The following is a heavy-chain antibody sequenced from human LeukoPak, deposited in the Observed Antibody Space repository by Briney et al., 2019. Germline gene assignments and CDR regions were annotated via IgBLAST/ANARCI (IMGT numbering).Heavy chain of an antibody. J-gene: IGHJ5*02. D-gene: IGHD3-22*01. CDR3: ARGFGPSEYYYDSSP. Sequence: ASVKVSCKASGYTFTSYGISWVRQAPGQGLEWMGIINPSGGSTSYAQKFQGRVTMTRDTSTSTVYMELSSLRSEDTAVYYCARGFGPSEYYYDSSPWGQGTLVTVSS. CDR1: GYTFTSYG. V-gene: IGHV1-46*01. CDR2: INPSGGST.